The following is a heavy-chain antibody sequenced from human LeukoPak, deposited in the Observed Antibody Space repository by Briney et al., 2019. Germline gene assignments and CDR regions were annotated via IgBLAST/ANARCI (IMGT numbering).Heavy chain of an antibody. V-gene: IGHV1-8*01. CDR2: MNPNSGNT. J-gene: IGHJ4*02. Sequence: GASVKVSCKASGYTFTSYDINWVRQATGQGLEWMGWMNPNSGNTGFVQKFQGRVTMTRNTSISTAYMELSSLRSEDTAVYYCARAPPYCGGDCPYDYWGQGTLVTVSS. D-gene: IGHD2-21*02. CDR3: ARAPPYCGGDCPYDY. CDR1: GYTFTSYD.